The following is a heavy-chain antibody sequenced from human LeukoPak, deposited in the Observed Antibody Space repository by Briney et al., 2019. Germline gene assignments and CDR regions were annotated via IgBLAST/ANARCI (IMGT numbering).Heavy chain of an antibody. D-gene: IGHD5-24*01. CDR2: IYTSGST. CDR1: GGSISSYY. V-gene: IGHV4-4*07. J-gene: IGHJ2*01. Sequence: SETLSLTCTVSGGSISSYYWSWIRQPAGKGLEWIRRIYTSGSTNYNPSLKSRVTMSVDTSKNQFSLKLSSVTAADTAVYYCARDRRWLQFRYFDLWGRGTLVTVSS. CDR3: ARDRRWLQFRYFDL.